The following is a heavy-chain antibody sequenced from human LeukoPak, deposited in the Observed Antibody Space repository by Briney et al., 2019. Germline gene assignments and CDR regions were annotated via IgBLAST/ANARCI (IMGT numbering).Heavy chain of an antibody. CDR1: GGPIRSYY. V-gene: IGHV4-59*08. CDR2: IYYSGNT. J-gene: IGHJ4*02. Sequence: PSETLSLTCTVSGGPIRSYYWNWIRQPPGKGLEWIGYIYYSGNTNYNPSLKSRVTISVDTSKNQFSLKLCYVTAADTAVYYCARGTRVEYWGQGTLVTVSA. CDR3: ARGTRVEY.